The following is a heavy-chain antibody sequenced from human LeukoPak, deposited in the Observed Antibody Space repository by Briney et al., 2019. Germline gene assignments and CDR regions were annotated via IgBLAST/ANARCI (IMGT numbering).Heavy chain of an antibody. D-gene: IGHD3-22*01. CDR1: GGSISSSSYY. CDR2: IYYSGST. J-gene: IGHJ4*02. Sequence: SSETLSLTCTVSGGSISSSSYYWGWIRQPPGKGLEWIGSIYYSGSTYYNPSLKSRVTISVDTSKNQFSLKLSSVTAADTAVYYCARLRSSGYYKYYFDYWGQGTLVTVSS. V-gene: IGHV4-39*01. CDR3: ARLRSSGYYKYYFDY.